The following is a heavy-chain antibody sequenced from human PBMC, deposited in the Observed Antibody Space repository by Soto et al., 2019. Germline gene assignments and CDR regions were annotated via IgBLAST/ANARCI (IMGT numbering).Heavy chain of an antibody. CDR2: IWYDGSNK. Sequence: QVQLVESGGGVVQPGRSLRLSCAASGFTFSSYGMHWVRQAPGKGLEWVAVIWYDGSNKYYADSVKGRFTISRDNSKNTLELQMNRLRAEETAVYYCGRDGKAYCGGDRYSPCGYYHYLGMDLSGQGTTVTGSS. CDR1: GFTFSSYG. D-gene: IGHD2-21*02. CDR3: GRDGKAYCGGDRYSPCGYYHYLGMDL. V-gene: IGHV3-33*01. J-gene: IGHJ6*02.